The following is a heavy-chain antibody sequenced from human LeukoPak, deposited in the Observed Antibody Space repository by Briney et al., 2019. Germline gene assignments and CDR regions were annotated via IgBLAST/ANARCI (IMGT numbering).Heavy chain of an antibody. V-gene: IGHV4-39*01. CDR1: GGSISSSSYY. D-gene: IGHD2-8*01. J-gene: IGHJ4*02. CDR2: IYYSGST. CDR3: ARHGDDILLYYFDY. Sequence: SETLSLTCTVSGGSISSSSYYWGWIRQPPGKGLEWIGSIYYSGSTYYNPSLKSRVTISEDTSKNQFSLKLSSVTAADTAVYYCARHGDDILLYYFDYWGQGTLVTVSS.